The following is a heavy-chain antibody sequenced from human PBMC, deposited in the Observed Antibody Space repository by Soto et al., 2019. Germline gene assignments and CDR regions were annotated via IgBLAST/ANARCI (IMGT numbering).Heavy chain of an antibody. CDR2: IYSGGST. D-gene: IGHD2-2*02. Sequence: RQSCRACGDSISRNYMSQDHKDPGKGLEWVSVIYSGGSTYYADSVKGRFTISRDNSKNTLYLQMNSLRAEDTAVYYCARGADYCSSTSCYIYYYYYYMDVWGKGTTVTVSS. J-gene: IGHJ6*03. V-gene: IGHV3-66*01. CDR1: GDSISRNY. CDR3: ARGADYCSSTSCYIYYYYYYMDV.